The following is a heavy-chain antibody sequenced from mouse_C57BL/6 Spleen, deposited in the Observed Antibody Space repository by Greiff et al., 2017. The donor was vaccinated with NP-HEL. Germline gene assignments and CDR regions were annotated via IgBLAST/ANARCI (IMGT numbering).Heavy chain of an antibody. V-gene: IGHV1-4*01. Sequence: QVQLQQSGAELARPGASVKMSCKASGYTFTSYTMHWVKQRPGQGLEWIGYINPSSGYTKYNQKFKDKATLTADKSSSTAYMQLSSLTSEDSAVYYCAREGGNYYGSSYGYFDVWGTGTTVTVSS. CDR2: INPSSGYT. CDR1: GYTFTSYT. CDR3: AREGGNYYGSSYGYFDV. J-gene: IGHJ1*03. D-gene: IGHD1-1*01.